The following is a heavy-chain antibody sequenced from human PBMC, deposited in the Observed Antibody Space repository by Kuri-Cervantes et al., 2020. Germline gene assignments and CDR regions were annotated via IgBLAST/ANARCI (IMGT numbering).Heavy chain of an antibody. J-gene: IGHJ5*02. CDR3: ARDLALYSGSYYNWFDP. CDR2: ISSSSSYI. Sequence: GESLKISCAASGFTFSSYAMSWVRQAPGKGLEWVSGISSSSSYIYYADSVKGRFTISRDNAKNSLYLQMNSLRAEDTAVYYCARDLALYSGSYYNWFDPWGQGTLVTDSS. V-gene: IGHV3-21*03. D-gene: IGHD1-26*01. CDR1: GFTFSSYA.